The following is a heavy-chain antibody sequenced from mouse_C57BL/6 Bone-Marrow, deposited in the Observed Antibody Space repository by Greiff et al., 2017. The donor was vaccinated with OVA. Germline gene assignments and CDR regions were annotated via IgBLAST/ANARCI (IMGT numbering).Heavy chain of an antibody. CDR2: IYPGNSDT. Sequence: SGPVLARPGASVKMSCKTSGYTFTSYWMHWVKQRPGQGLEWIGAIYPGNSDTSYNQKFKGKAKLTAVTSASTAYMELSSLTNEDSAVYYCTIYYDYDESAMDYWGQGTSVTVSS. J-gene: IGHJ4*01. CDR1: GYTFTSYW. CDR3: TIYYDYDESAMDY. V-gene: IGHV1-5*01. D-gene: IGHD2-4*01.